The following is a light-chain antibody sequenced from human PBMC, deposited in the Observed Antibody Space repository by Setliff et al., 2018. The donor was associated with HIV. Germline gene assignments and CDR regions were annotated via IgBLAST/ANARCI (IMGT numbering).Light chain of an antibody. Sequence: QSALTQPASVSGYPGQSITISCTGTSSDVGGYNYVSWYQQHPGKVPKLMIYEVSNRPSGVSNRFSGSKSGNTASLTISGLQAEDEAYYYCMSYTSSSTLVFGTGTKVTVL. CDR1: SSDVGGYNY. CDR2: EVS. J-gene: IGLJ1*01. CDR3: MSYTSSSTLV. V-gene: IGLV2-14*01.